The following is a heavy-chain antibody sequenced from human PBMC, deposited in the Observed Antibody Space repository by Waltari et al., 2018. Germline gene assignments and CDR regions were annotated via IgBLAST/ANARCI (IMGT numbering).Heavy chain of an antibody. D-gene: IGHD6-13*01. J-gene: IGHJ4*02. CDR1: GFMLSSYW. V-gene: IGHV3-7*01. CDR3: SRAWAAASSY. CDR2: INQDGSKI. Sequence: EVQLVESGGGLVQPGGSLRLSCAASGFMLSSYWMAWVRQAPGKGLEWLANINQDGSKIYYVDSVKGRFTISRDNAKNSVYLQMNSLRAEDTAVYYCSRAWAAASSYWGQGTLVTVSP.